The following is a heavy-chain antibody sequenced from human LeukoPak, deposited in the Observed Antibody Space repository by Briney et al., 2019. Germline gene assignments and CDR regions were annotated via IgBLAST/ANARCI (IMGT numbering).Heavy chain of an antibody. D-gene: IGHD6-19*01. Sequence: PSETLSLTCTVSGGSISSNTYHVSWIRQPPGKWLEWIGYMYYTGATSYNPSLKSRVTISLDTSKNQFSLKLHSVTAADTAVYYCARFRGSGWYYFDSWGQGTLVTVSS. CDR2: MYYTGAT. CDR3: ARFRGSGWYYFDS. V-gene: IGHV4-61*01. CDR1: GGSISSNTYH. J-gene: IGHJ4*02.